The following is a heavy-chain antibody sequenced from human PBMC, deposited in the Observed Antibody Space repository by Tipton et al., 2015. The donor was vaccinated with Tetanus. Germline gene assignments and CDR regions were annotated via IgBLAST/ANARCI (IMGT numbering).Heavy chain of an antibody. Sequence: TLSLTCTVSGDSISTYCWNWVRQPAGKGPEWIGRLHSSGDTTYNPSLKSRVTMSVDTSKNQFSLRLSSVTAADTALYFCARWGPGVTTWGFDFWGQGTLVTVSS. CDR2: LHSSGDT. D-gene: IGHD3-16*01. CDR1: GDSISTYC. V-gene: IGHV4-4*07. J-gene: IGHJ4*02. CDR3: ARWGPGVTTWGFDF.